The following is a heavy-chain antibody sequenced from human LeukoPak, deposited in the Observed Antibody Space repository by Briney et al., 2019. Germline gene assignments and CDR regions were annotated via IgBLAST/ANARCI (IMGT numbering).Heavy chain of an antibody. Sequence: PSETLSLTCTVSGGSISSSYYWGWFRQPPGKGLEWIGSISYSGRTYYNSSLKSRVTISVDTSKNQFSLKLNSVTAADTAVYYCARRLYDSTSYYDYWGQGTLVTVSS. CDR3: ARRLYDSTSYYDY. V-gene: IGHV4-39*01. CDR2: ISYSGRT. J-gene: IGHJ4*02. CDR1: GGSISSSYY. D-gene: IGHD3-22*01.